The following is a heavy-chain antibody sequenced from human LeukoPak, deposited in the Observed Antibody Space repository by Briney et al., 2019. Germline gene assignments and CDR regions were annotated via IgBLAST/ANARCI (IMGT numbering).Heavy chain of an antibody. CDR2: FEPEDGEP. J-gene: IGHJ4*02. Sequence: ASVKVSCKVSGNSLGDTSIHWVRQAPGQWLEGMGGFEPEDGEPIFAQTFQGRLSMTEDTSTDTAHMELSSLTVEDTAVYYCATADKWEPLDYWGQGTLVTVSS. V-gene: IGHV1-24*01. D-gene: IGHD1-26*01. CDR3: ATADKWEPLDY. CDR1: GNSLGDTS.